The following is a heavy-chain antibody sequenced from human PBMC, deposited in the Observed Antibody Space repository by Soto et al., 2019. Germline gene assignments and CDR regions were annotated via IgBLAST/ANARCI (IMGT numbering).Heavy chain of an antibody. CDR1: GFTFSDYG. CDR2: IWYDGSNE. V-gene: IGHV3-33*01. J-gene: IGHJ3*02. D-gene: IGHD6-19*01. Sequence: QVQLVESGGGVVQPGRSLRLSCAASGFTFSDYGMHWVRQAPGKGLEWVAVIWYDGSNEYYADSVKGRFTVSRDSSKNIVYLQMNSLRAEDTAVYYCARTYKSIAVGAFDIWGQGTMVTVSS. CDR3: ARTYKSIAVGAFDI.